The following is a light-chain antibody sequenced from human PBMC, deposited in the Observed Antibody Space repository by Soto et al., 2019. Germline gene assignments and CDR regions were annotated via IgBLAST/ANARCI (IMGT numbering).Light chain of an antibody. CDR2: DAS. CDR3: QQRSNWPIT. CDR1: QSTTSSF. J-gene: IGKJ5*01. Sequence: EIVLTQSPSTLSLSPGERATLSCRASQSTTSSFLACYQQKPGQAPRLLIYDASNRATGIPARFSGSGSGTDFTLTISSLEPEDFAVYYCQQRSNWPITFGQVTLLEI. V-gene: IGKV3-11*01.